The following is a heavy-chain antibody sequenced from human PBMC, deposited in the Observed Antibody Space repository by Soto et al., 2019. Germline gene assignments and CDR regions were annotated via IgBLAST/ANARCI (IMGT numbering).Heavy chain of an antibody. CDR3: AKDRVVVPAAHDY. V-gene: IGHV3-23*01. D-gene: IGHD2-2*01. CDR2: ISGSGGST. Sequence: EVQLLESGGGLVQPGGSLRLSCAASGFTFSSYAMSWVRQAPGKGLEWVSAISGSGGSTYYADSVKGRFTISRDNSKNTLYLQMNSLRAEDTAVYCCAKDRVVVPAAHDYWGQGTLVTVSS. J-gene: IGHJ4*02. CDR1: GFTFSSYA.